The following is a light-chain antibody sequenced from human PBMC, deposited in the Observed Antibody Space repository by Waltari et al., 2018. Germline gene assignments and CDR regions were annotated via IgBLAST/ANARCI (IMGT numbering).Light chain of an antibody. CDR1: QNINTY. J-gene: IGKJ2*02. Sequence: DIIMTQSPSSLSASVGDRVSITCRSSQNINTYLNWYQQKSGKAPKVVIFVASTLQRGVPARFRGSGSGTDFTLTINNLQPEDFATYFCQQSYSNRRTFGQGTKLEIK. V-gene: IGKV1-39*01. CDR2: VAS. CDR3: QQSYSNRRT.